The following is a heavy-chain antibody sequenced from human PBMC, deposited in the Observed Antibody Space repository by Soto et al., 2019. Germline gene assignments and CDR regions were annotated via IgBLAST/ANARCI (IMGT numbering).Heavy chain of an antibody. CDR1: GYTFTGYY. J-gene: IGHJ3*01. CDR3: ATRTGIGVGL. D-gene: IGHD2-21*01. CDR2: INPNSGGT. V-gene: IGHV1-2*02. Sequence: ASVKVSCKASGYTFTGYYMHWVRQAPGQGLEWMGWINPNSGGTNYAQKFQGRVTMTRDTSISTAYMELSRLRSVDTGVNYFATRTGIGVGLWGQGTMVTVSS.